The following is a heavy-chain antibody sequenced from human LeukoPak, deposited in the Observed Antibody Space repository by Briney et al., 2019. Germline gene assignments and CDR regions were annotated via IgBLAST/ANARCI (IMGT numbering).Heavy chain of an antibody. V-gene: IGHV1-69*05. D-gene: IGHD2-15*01. J-gene: IGHJ4*02. CDR2: IIPIFGTA. CDR3: ASPDPYCSGGSCYLGY. Sequence: SVKASCKASGGTFSSYAISWVRQAPGQGLEWMGGIIPIFGTANYAQKFQGRVTITTDESTSTAYMELSSLRSEDTAVYYCASPDPYCSGGSCYLGYWGQGTLVTVSS. CDR1: GGTFSSYA.